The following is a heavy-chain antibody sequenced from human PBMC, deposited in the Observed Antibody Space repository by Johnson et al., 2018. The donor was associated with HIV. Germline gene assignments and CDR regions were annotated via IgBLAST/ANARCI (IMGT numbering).Heavy chain of an antibody. CDR3: ARLEGLLRAFDI. CDR2: ISYDGSNK. D-gene: IGHD1-26*01. CDR1: GFTFSSYA. V-gene: IGHV3-30-3*01. Sequence: QVQLVESGGGVVQPGRSLRLSCAASGFTFSSYAMHWVRQAPGKWLEWVAVISYDGSNKYYADSVKGRFTISRDNSKNTLYLQMNSLRAEDTAVYYCARLEGLLRAFDIWGQGTMVTVSS. J-gene: IGHJ3*02.